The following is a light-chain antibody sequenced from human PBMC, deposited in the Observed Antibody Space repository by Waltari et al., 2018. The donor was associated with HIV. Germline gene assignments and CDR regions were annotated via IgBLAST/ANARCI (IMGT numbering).Light chain of an antibody. V-gene: IGLV1-47*01. CDR2: GSR. CDR1: GSAIGRHP. Sequence: QSALTPSPSASAAPGRSLTISCAGPGSAIGRHPVFWFHKCPTSAPKLLIFGSRRRPSGVPDRFSASKSGTSASLVIGGLRTEDEADYYCAAWDDSLGGFVVGTGTKVTVL. CDR3: AAWDDSLGGFV. J-gene: IGLJ1*01.